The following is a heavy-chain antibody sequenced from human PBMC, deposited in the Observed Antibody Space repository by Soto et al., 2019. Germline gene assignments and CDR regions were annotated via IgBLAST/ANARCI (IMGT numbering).Heavy chain of an antibody. CDR2: ISYDGSNK. CDR1: GFTFSSYG. V-gene: IGHV3-30*18. CDR3: EKSMSNWNVCDY. D-gene: IGHD1-20*01. J-gene: IGHJ4*02. Sequence: PGGSLRLSCAASGFTFSSYGMHWVRQAPGKGLEWVAVISYDGSNKYYADSVKGRFTISRDNSKNTLYLQMNSLRAEDTAVYYCEKSMSNWNVCDYWGQGTLVTVSS.